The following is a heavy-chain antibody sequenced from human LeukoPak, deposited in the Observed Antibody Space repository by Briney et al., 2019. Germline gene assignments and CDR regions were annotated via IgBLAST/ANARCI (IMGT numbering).Heavy chain of an antibody. CDR3: ARHDYGDSRFDY. D-gene: IGHD4-17*01. J-gene: IGHJ4*02. CDR2: IYYSGST. CDR1: GGSISSYY. V-gene: IGHV4-59*01. Sequence: SETLSLTCTVSGGSISSYYWSWIRQPPGKGLEWIGYIYYSGSTNYNPSLKSRVTISVDTSKNQFSLKLSSVTAADTAVYYCARHDYGDSRFDYRGQGTLVTVSS.